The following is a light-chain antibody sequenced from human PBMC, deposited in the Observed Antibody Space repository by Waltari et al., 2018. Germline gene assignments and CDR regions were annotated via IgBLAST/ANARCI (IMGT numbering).Light chain of an antibody. CDR1: SSDVGGYNY. J-gene: IGLJ2*01. CDR2: DVS. V-gene: IGLV2-11*01. CDR3: CSYAGSYTLV. Sequence: QSALTQPRSVSGSPGQSVTISCTGTSSDVGGYNYVSWYQPHPGKAPKLMIYDVSKRPSGVPDLFSGSKSGNTASLTISGLQAEDEADYYCCSYAGSYTLVFGGGTKLTVL.